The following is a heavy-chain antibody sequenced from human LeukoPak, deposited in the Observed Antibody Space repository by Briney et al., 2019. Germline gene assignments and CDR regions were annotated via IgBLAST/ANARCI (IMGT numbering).Heavy chain of an antibody. Sequence: PSETLSLTCTVSRGSVSSGDYYWTWIRQPPGRGLEWIGYISYSGSTNYNPSLKSRVTISVDKSKNQFSLKLSSVTAADTAVYYCARTSGSSTGVAFDIWGQGTMVTVSS. V-gene: IGHV4-61*08. CDR2: ISYSGST. CDR3: ARTSGSSTGVAFDI. J-gene: IGHJ3*02. D-gene: IGHD1-26*01. CDR1: RGSVSSGDYY.